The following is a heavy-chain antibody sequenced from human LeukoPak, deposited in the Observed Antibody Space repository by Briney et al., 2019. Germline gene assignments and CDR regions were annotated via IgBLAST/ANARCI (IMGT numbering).Heavy chain of an antibody. CDR2: ISAYNGNT. D-gene: IGHD6-13*01. V-gene: IGHV1-18*01. Sequence: ASVKVSCKASGYTFTSYGISWVRQAPGQGLEWMGWISAYNGNTNYAQKLQGRVTMTTDTSTSTAYMELSSLRSEDTAVYYCAAGRAAAGIDLWGQGTLVTVSS. CDR3: AAGRAAAGIDL. J-gene: IGHJ4*02. CDR1: GYTFTSYG.